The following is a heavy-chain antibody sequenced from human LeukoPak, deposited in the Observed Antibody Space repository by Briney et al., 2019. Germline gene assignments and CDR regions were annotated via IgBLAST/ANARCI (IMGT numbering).Heavy chain of an antibody. CDR3: ARRYAGGWTDY. CDR1: GYTFTGYY. D-gene: IGHD2-2*01. Sequence: ASVKVSCKASGYTFTGYYMHWVRQATGQGLEWMGWMNPESGNTGYEQKFQGRVTMTWNTSISTAYMELSSLGSEDTAVYYCARRYAGGWTDYWGQGTLVTVSS. CDR2: MNPESGNT. J-gene: IGHJ4*02. V-gene: IGHV1-8*02.